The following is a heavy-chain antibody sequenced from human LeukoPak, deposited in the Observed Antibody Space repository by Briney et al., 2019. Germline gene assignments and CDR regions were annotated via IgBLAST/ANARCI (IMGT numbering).Heavy chain of an antibody. CDR1: GSSISSGGYS. CDR3: ARGYTSSWYPWGY. CDR2: IYHSGST. Sequence: SETLSLTCAVSGSSISSGGYSWSWIRQPPGKGLEWIGYIYHSGSTYYNPSLKSRVTISVDRSKNQFSLKLSSVTAADTAVYYCARGYTSSWYPWGYWGQGTLVTVSS. J-gene: IGHJ4*02. V-gene: IGHV4-30-2*01. D-gene: IGHD6-13*01.